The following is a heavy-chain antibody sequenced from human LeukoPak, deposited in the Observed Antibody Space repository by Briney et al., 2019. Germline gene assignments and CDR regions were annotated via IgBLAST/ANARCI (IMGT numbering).Heavy chain of an antibody. J-gene: IGHJ4*02. V-gene: IGHV3-30*04. CDR2: VSHDGIGT. CDR1: GFTFSVSP. D-gene: IGHD3-22*01. CDR3: ARESGSSGYAGYFDF. Sequence: GGSLRLSCAASGFTFSVSPMHWVRQAPGKGLEWVAGVSHDGIGTYYADSVKGRFTISRNNSKNTLYLQMNSLRAEDTAVYYCARESGSSGYAGYFDFRGQGTLVTVSS.